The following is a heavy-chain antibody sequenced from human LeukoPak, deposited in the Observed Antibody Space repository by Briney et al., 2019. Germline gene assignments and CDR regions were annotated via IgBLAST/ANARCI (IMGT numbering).Heavy chain of an antibody. D-gene: IGHD2-21*02. CDR2: IYSGGST. CDR1: GFTVSSNY. J-gene: IGHJ4*02. CDR3: AREPYCGGDCY. V-gene: IGHV3-53*01. Sequence: GGSLRLPCAAPGFTVSSNYMSWVRQAPGKGLEWVSVIYSGGSTYYADSVKGRFTISRDNSKNTLYLQMNSLRAEDTAVYYCAREPYCGGDCYWGQGTLVTVSS.